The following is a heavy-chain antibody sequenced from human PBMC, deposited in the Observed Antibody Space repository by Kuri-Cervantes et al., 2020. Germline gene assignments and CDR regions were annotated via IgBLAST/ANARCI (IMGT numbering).Heavy chain of an antibody. CDR1: GYTFTNYG. J-gene: IGHJ3*02. CDR3: ARLLRSTIVVVPATLPRAFDI. Sequence: ASVKVSCKASGYTFTNYGISWVRQAPGQGLEWMGWINPNNGGTNYAKKFQGRVTMTRDTSVSTAYMELSSLRSDDTAVYYCARLLRSTIVVVPATLPRAFDIWGQGTMVTVSS. D-gene: IGHD2-2*01. CDR2: INPNNGGT. V-gene: IGHV1-2*02.